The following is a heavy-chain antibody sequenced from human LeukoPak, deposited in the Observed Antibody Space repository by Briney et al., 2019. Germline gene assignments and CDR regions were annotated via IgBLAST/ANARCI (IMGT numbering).Heavy chain of an antibody. CDR2: IWYDGSNK. D-gene: IGHD6-6*01. CDR3: ARDVAARCFDY. J-gene: IGHJ4*02. Sequence: GGSLRLSCAASRFTFSSYGMHWVRQAPGKGLEWVVVIWYDGSNKYYADSVKGRFTISRDNSKNTLYLQMNSLRAEDTAVYYCARDVAARCFDYWGQGTLVTVSS. V-gene: IGHV3-33*01. CDR1: RFTFSSYG.